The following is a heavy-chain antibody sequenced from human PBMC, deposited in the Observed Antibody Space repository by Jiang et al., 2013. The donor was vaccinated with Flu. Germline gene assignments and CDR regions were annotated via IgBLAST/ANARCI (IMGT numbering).Heavy chain of an antibody. D-gene: IGHD2-21*02. V-gene: IGHV5-51*01. J-gene: IGHJ4*02. Sequence: VQLVESGAEVKKPGESLKISCKGSGYIFTNYWIAWVRQMPGKGLEWMGIIYPRDSDTRYSPSFQGQVSFSVDKSTSTAYLQWSSLKASDSAMYYCARRVNCGGDCYSFDFWGQGTLVTVSS. CDR3: ARRVNCGGDCYSFDF. CDR1: GYIFTNYW. CDR2: IYPRDSDT.